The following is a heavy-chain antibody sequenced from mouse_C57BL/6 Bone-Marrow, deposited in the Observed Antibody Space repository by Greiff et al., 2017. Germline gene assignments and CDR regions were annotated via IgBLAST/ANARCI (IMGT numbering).Heavy chain of an antibody. V-gene: IGHV1-62-2*01. J-gene: IGHJ3*01. CDR1: GYTFTEYT. CDR3: ARHESHYDGSSPWFAY. D-gene: IGHD1-1*01. CDR2: FYPGGGSI. Sequence: VQLQQSGAELVKPGASVKLSCKASGYTFTEYTIHWVKQRSGQGLEWIGWFYPGGGSIKYNEKFKDKATLTVDKSSSTVYMELSRLTSEDSAVYFCARHESHYDGSSPWFAYWGQGTLVTVSA.